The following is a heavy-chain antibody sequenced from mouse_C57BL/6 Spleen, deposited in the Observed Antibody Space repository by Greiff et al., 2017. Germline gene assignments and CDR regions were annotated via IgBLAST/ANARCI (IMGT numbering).Heavy chain of an antibody. V-gene: IGHV5-17*01. CDR1: GFTFSDYG. CDR3: ARSMVTGAMDY. Sequence: EVMLVESGGGLVKPGGSLKLSCAASGFTFSDYGMHWVRQAPEKGLEWVAYISSGSSTIYYADTVKGRFTISRDNAKNTLFLQMTSLRSEDTAMYYCARSMVTGAMDYWGQGTSVTVSS. CDR2: ISSGSSTI. J-gene: IGHJ4*01. D-gene: IGHD2-2*01.